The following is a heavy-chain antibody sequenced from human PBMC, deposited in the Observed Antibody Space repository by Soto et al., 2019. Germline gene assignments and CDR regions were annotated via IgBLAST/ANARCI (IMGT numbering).Heavy chain of an antibody. CDR1: GFTFSSYA. Sequence: QVQLVESGGGVVQTGRSLRLSCAASGFTFSSYAMHWVRQAPGKGLEWVAVISYDGSNKYYADSVKGRFTISRDNSKNTLYLQMNSLRAEDTAVYYCARVAAYCSGGSCPDYWGQGTLVTVSS. CDR3: ARVAAYCSGGSCPDY. D-gene: IGHD2-15*01. V-gene: IGHV3-30-3*01. CDR2: ISYDGSNK. J-gene: IGHJ4*02.